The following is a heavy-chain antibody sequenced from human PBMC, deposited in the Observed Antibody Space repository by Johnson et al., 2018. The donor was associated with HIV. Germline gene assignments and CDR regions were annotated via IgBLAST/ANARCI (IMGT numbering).Heavy chain of an antibody. CDR1: GFTFSSYA. J-gene: IGHJ3*02. D-gene: IGHD6-19*01. V-gene: IGHV3-30*04. Sequence: QVQLVESGGGVVQPGRSLRLSCAASGFTFSSYAMHWVRQAPGKGLEWVAVISYDGSNKYYADSVKGRFTISRDNSKNTLYLQMNSLRAEDTAVYYCAKRGSGWPSDACDIWGQGTMVTVSS. CDR2: ISYDGSNK. CDR3: AKRGSGWPSDACDI.